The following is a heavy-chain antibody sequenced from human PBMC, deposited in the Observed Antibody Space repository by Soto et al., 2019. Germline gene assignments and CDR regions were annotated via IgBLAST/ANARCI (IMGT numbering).Heavy chain of an antibody. Sequence: GGSLRLSCATSGFTFRFYDMHWVRQAPGKGLEWLAVISRDGNNKDYGDSVKGRFTISRDNSKDTLFLQMNSLRDEDSAVYYCAKDAYTPIRTTAHDAGGLDHWGRGTLVTVSS. CDR3: AKDAYTPIRTTAHDAGGLDH. D-gene: IGHD4-4*01. J-gene: IGHJ4*02. V-gene: IGHV3-30*18. CDR1: GFTFRFYD. CDR2: ISRDGNNK.